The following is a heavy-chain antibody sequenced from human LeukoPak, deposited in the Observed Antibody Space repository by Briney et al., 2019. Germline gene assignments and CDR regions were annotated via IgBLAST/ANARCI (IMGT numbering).Heavy chain of an antibody. D-gene: IGHD6-19*01. Sequence: GGSLRLSCAASGFPFSIYWMTWVRQAPGKGLEWVANIKKDGSEKKYVDSVKGRFTISRDNAENLLYLEMNSLRAEDTAVYYCAREGGNGWYSGWFDPWGQGILVTVSS. J-gene: IGHJ5*02. CDR1: GFPFSIYW. V-gene: IGHV3-7*01. CDR3: AREGGNGWYSGWFDP. CDR2: IKKDGSEK.